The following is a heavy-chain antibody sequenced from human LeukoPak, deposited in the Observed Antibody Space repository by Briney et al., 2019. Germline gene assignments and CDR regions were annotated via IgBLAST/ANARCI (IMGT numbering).Heavy chain of an antibody. D-gene: IGHD6-13*01. CDR1: GFTFSSYA. CDR2: ISGSGGST. Sequence: GGSLRLSCAASGFTFSSYAMSWVRQAPGKGLEWVSAISGSGGSTYYADSVKGRFTISRDNSKNTLYLQMNSLRAEDTAVYYCAKDYASSWYEYWFDPWGQGTLVTVSS. V-gene: IGHV3-23*01. CDR3: AKDYASSWYEYWFDP. J-gene: IGHJ5*02.